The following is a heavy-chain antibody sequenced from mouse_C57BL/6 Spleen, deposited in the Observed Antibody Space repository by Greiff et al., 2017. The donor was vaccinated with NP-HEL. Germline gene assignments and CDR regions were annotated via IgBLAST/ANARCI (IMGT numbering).Heavy chain of an antibody. CDR2: IYPRSGNT. CDR3: ARGGITHWYFDV. Sequence: VQLQQSGAELARPGASVKLSCKASGYTFTSYGISWVKQRTGQGLEWIGEIYPRSGNTYYNEKFKGKATLTADKSSSTAYMELRSLTSEDSAVYFCARGGITHWYFDVWGTGTTVTVSS. J-gene: IGHJ1*03. CDR1: GYTFTSYG. V-gene: IGHV1-81*01. D-gene: IGHD1-1*01.